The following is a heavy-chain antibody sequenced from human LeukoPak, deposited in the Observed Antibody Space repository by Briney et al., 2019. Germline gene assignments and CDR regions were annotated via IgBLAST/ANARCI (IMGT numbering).Heavy chain of an antibody. CDR1: GGSFSGYY. J-gene: IGHJ4*02. CDR2: INHSGST. D-gene: IGHD1-26*01. V-gene: IGHV4-34*01. CDR3: ARAKVGATPFDY. Sequence: PSETLSLTCAVYGGSFSGYYWSWIRQPPGKGLEWIGEINHSGSTNYNPSLKSRVTISVGTSKNQFSLKLSSVTAADTAVYYCARAKVGATPFDYWGQGTLVTVSS.